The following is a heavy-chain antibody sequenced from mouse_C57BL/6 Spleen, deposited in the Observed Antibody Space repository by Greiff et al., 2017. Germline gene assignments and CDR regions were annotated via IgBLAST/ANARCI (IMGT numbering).Heavy chain of an antibody. J-gene: IGHJ3*01. D-gene: IGHD4-1*01. V-gene: IGHV3-6*01. CDR3: ARDRDWVFAY. CDR1: GYSITSGYY. Sequence: EVQLQQSGPGLVKPSQSLSLTCSVTGYSITSGYYWNWIRQFPGNKLEWMGYISYDGSNNYNPSLKNRISITRDTSKNQFFLKLNSVTTEDTATYYCARDRDWVFAYWGQGTLVTVSA. CDR2: ISYDGSN.